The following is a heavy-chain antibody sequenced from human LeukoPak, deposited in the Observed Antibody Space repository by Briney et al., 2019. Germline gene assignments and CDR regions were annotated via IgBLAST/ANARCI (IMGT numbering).Heavy chain of an antibody. CDR2: INHSGST. Sequence: SETLSLTCAVYGGSFRGYYWSWIRQPPGKGLEWIGEINHSGSTNYNPSLKSRVTISVDTSKNQFSLKLSSVTAADTAVYYCARVDDSSGYGYFDYWGQGTLVTVSS. CDR1: GGSFRGYY. CDR3: ARVDDSSGYGYFDY. V-gene: IGHV4-34*01. D-gene: IGHD3-22*01. J-gene: IGHJ4*02.